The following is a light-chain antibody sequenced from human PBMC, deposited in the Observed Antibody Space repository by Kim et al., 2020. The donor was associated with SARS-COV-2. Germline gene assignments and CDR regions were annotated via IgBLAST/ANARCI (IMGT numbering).Light chain of an antibody. J-gene: IGLJ3*02. CDR2: GNS. V-gene: IGLV1-40*01. CDR3: QSYDSSLGASNWV. CDR1: SPNYGPNYY. Sequence: TIPRTGTSPNYGPNYYVHRYQQRPGKATKLLICGNSKPPSGVPDRFSATKSGTSASLAIAELQAEDEADYYCQSYDSSLGASNWVFGGGTQLTVL.